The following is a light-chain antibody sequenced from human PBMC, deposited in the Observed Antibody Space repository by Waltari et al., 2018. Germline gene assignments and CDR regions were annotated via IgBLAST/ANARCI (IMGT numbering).Light chain of an antibody. CDR3: HQYDNPPVFT. J-gene: IGKJ3*01. V-gene: IGKV1-33*01. Sequence: DVQMTQSPSSLSASEGDRVTITCQASQDISNYLNWYQQKSGKAPKLLIYDASNLAPRDPSRCSGSGSGTDCPFTISSLQPEDIATSYCHQYDNPPVFTFRHGTKVDIK. CDR1: QDISNY. CDR2: DAS.